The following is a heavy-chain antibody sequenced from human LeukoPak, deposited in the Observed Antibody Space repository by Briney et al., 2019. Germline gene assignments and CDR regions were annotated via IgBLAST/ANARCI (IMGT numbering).Heavy chain of an antibody. CDR2: ISSSSNNI. Sequence: GGSLRLSCAASGFTFSTYTMNWVRQAPGKGLEWVLSISSSSNNINYADSVKGRFTISRDNAMNSVHLQMNSLRVEDTAVYYCARGYQRPDYWGQGTLITVSS. V-gene: IGHV3-21*01. CDR1: GFTFSTYT. CDR3: ARGYQRPDY. J-gene: IGHJ4*02. D-gene: IGHD2-2*01.